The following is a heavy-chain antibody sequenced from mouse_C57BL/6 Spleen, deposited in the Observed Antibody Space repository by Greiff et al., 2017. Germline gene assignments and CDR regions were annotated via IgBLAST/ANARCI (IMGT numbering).Heavy chain of an antibody. V-gene: IGHV1-4*01. CDR1: GYTFTSYT. Sequence: QVQLKQSGAELARPGASVKMSCKASGYTFTSYTMHWVKQRPGQGLEWIGYINPSSGYTKYNQKFKDKATLTADKSSSTAYMQLSSLTSEDSAVYYCARATYDYDAMDYWGQGTSVTVSS. J-gene: IGHJ4*01. CDR2: INPSSGYT. CDR3: ARATYDYDAMDY. D-gene: IGHD6-5*01.